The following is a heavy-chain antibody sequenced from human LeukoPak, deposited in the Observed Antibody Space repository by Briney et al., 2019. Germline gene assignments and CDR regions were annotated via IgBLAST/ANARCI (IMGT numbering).Heavy chain of an antibody. CDR1: GFTFSSYE. Sequence: GGSLRLSCAASGFTFSSYEMNWVRQAPGKGLEWVSYISSSGSTIYYADSVKGRFTISRDNSKNTLYLQMNSLRAEDTAVYYCASSPWGIQAFGIWGQGTMVTVSS. J-gene: IGHJ3*02. CDR2: ISSSGSTI. CDR3: ASSPWGIQAFGI. D-gene: IGHD3-16*01. V-gene: IGHV3-48*03.